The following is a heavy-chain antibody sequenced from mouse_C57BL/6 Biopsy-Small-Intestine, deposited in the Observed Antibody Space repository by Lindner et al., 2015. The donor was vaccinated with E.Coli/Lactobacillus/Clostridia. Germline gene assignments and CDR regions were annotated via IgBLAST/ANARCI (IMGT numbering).Heavy chain of an antibody. V-gene: IGHV1-66*01. D-gene: IGHD2-12*01. Sequence: SVKVSCKASGYSFTSYTMHSGAPGPGQRPEWMGWINGGNGNAKYSQKFQGRVTITRDTSASAADMELNRLRSEDTAVYYCASAIHHYTDAFDLWGQGTMVTVSS. CDR1: GYSFTSYT. CDR3: ASAIHHYTDAFDL. J-gene: IGHJ3*01. CDR2: INGGNGNA.